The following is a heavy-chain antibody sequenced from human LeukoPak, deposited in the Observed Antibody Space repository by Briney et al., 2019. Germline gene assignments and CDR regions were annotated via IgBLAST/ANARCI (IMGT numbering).Heavy chain of an antibody. V-gene: IGHV4-39*01. J-gene: IGHJ3*02. D-gene: IGHD2-21*02. CDR3: AKYCGGDCSDAFDI. CDR1: GGSISSSSYY. Sequence: SETLSLTCTVSGGSISSSSYYWGWIRQPPGKGLEWIGSIYYSGSTYYNPSLKSRVTISVDTSKNQFSLKLSSVTAADTAVYYCAKYCGGDCSDAFDIWGQGTMVTVSS. CDR2: IYYSGST.